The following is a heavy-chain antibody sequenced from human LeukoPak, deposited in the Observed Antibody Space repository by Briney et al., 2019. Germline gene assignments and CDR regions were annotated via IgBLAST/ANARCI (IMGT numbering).Heavy chain of an antibody. Sequence: TGGSLRLSCAASGFTFSSYAMSWVRQAPGKGLEWVSAISGSGGSTYYADSVKGRFTISRDNSKNTLYLQMNSLRAEDTAVYYCVWVAKSPPSTSSHYYYYYMDVWGKGTTVTVSS. CDR2: ISGSGGST. J-gene: IGHJ6*03. V-gene: IGHV3-23*01. CDR1: GFTFSSYA. D-gene: IGHD2-2*01. CDR3: VWVAKSPPSTSSHYYYYYMDV.